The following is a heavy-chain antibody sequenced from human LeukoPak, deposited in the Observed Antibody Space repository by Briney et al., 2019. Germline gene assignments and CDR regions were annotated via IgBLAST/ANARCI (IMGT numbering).Heavy chain of an antibody. CDR1: GYSLIYLS. V-gene: IGHV1-24*01. Sequence: ASVKVPFTVSGYSLIYLSMHWVRQPPGKGLEWMGGFDPEDGEMNYAQRFQGRVTMTVDTSTDTAYMELTSLRSEDTAVYYCATDRELLTWGQGTLVTVSS. J-gene: IGHJ5*02. CDR3: ATDRELLT. D-gene: IGHD1-26*01. CDR2: FDPEDGEM.